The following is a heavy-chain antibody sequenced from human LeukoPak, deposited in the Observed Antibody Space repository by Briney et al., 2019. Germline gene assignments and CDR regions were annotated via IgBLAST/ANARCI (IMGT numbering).Heavy chain of an antibody. CDR3: ARDVSGDYGMDV. J-gene: IGHJ6*02. Sequence: PSQTLSLTCTVSGASISSGEYYWDWIRQPPGKGLEWIGYIYYSGSTSYNPSLKNRLTMSVDTSKNQFSLKLSSVTAADTAVYYCARDVSGDYGMDVWGQGTTVTVSS. D-gene: IGHD6-19*01. V-gene: IGHV4-30-4*08. CDR1: GASISSGEYY. CDR2: IYYSGST.